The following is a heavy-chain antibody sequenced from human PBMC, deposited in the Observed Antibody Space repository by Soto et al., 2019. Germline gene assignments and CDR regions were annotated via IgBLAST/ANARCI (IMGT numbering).Heavy chain of an antibody. Sequence: LTCVVYGWSFSGYHWSCIRQAPGKGLEWIGEITHSGSTNYHPSLKSRVTISVDTSKNQFSLKLSSVTAADTAVYYCARGTLVRGVIKRAYYYYGMDVWGQGT. D-gene: IGHD3-10*01. J-gene: IGHJ6*02. CDR2: ITHSGST. CDR3: ARGTLVRGVIKRAYYYYGMDV. V-gene: IGHV4-34*01. CDR1: GWSFSGYH.